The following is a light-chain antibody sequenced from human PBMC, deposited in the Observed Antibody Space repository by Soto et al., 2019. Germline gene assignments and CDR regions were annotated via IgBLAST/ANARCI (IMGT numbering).Light chain of an antibody. J-gene: IGKJ2*01. V-gene: IGKV3-15*01. CDR2: HAS. CDR1: QSVSIN. Sequence: EIVMTQSPATLSVSPGESATLSCRASQSVSINVAWYQQKPGQAPRLLIYHASTRATSTPARFSGSGSGTEFTLTIKSLQSEDFAVYYCQQYNNWRGETLGQGTKL. CDR3: QQYNNWRGET.